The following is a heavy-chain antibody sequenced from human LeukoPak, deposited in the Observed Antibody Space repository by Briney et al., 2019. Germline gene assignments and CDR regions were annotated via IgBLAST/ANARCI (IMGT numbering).Heavy chain of an antibody. Sequence: GRSLRLSCAASGFTLSSYGMHWVRQAPGKGLEWVAVISCDGSDKDYADSVKGRFTISRDNSKNTLYLQMNSLRAEDTAVYYCAKDRTGGTYYFAIDYWGQGTLVTVSS. CDR3: AKDRTGGTYYFAIDY. D-gene: IGHD1-26*01. J-gene: IGHJ4*02. V-gene: IGHV3-30*18. CDR2: ISCDGSDK. CDR1: GFTLSSYG.